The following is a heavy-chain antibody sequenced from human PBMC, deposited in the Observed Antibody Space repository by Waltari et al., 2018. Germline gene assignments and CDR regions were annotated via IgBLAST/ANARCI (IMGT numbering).Heavy chain of an antibody. CDR3: VRDSSGTY. J-gene: IGHJ4*02. CDR2: INSDGSST. V-gene: IGHV3-74*01. D-gene: IGHD3-22*01. CDR1: GFTFSSHW. Sequence: EVQLVESGGGLVQRGGSLRLACAASGFTFSSHWMYWVRQTPGKGLVWVSGINSDGSSTSYADSVKGRVTISRDNAKNTLYLQMNSLRAEDTAVYYCVRDSSGTYWGQGTQVTVSS.